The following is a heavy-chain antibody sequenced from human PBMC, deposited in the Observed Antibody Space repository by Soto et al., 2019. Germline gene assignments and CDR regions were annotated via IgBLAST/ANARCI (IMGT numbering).Heavy chain of an antibody. J-gene: IGHJ4*02. CDR3: TADHWS. CDR2: INRKIDGETT. D-gene: IGHD3-3*01. CDR1: GFTVSSNY. Sequence: LRLSCAASGFTVSSNYMSWVRQAPGKGLEWVARINRKIDGETTDYAAPVEGRFTIARDDSKNTLYLQMSSLKIEDTAVYFCTADHWSWGQGTLVTVSS. V-gene: IGHV3-15*01.